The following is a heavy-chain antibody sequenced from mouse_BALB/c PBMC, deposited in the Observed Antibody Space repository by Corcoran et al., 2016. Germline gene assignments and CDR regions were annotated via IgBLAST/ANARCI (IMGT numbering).Heavy chain of an antibody. CDR3: ARYGRATLYSMDY. Sequence: QIQLVQSGPELKKPGETVRNSCEASGYTFTTAGMQLVQKMPGKGLKWIGWINTHSGVPKYAEDFKGRFAFSLETSASTAYLQISNLKNEDTATYFCARYGRATLYSMDYLGQGTSVTVSS. V-gene: IGHV9-4*02. J-gene: IGHJ4*01. CDR2: INTHSGVP. D-gene: IGHD3-1*01. CDR1: GYTFTTAG.